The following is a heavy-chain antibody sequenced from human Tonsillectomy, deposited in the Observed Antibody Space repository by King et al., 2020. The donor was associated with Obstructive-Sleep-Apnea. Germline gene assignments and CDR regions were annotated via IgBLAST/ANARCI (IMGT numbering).Heavy chain of an antibody. CDR3: ARGKRKVRSDAFDI. CDR1: GGSISSSNW. J-gene: IGHJ3*02. Sequence: QLQESGPGLVKPSGTLSLTCAVSGGSISSSNWWSWVRQPPRKGLEWSGEIYHSGSTNYHPSHKSRVTISVDKSKNQLSLKLSSVAAADTARYYCARGKRKVRSDAFDIWGQGKMVTVSS. CDR2: IYHSGST. D-gene: IGHD2-2*01. V-gene: IGHV4-4*02.